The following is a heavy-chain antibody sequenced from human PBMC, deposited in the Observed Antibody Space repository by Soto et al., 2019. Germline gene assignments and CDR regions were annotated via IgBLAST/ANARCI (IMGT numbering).Heavy chain of an antibody. J-gene: IGHJ4*02. D-gene: IGHD6-13*01. CDR3: ARVGAIAPAEGDY. CDR2: ISGYNNNK. V-gene: IGHV1-18*01. Sequence: QIQLVQSGTEVREPGALVKVSCQASGYTFTSYGIIWVRQAPGQGLELMGWISGYNNNKNYAQKYQARVTMTTDTSTRTAYMELRSLRSDDTAVYYCARVGAIAPAEGDYWGQGTLVTVSS. CDR1: GYTFTSYG.